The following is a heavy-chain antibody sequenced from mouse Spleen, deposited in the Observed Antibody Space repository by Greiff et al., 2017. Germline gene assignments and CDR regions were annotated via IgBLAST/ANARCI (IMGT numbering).Heavy chain of an antibody. CDR1: GFSLSTSGMG. J-gene: IGHJ4*01. Sequence: QVTLKECGPGILQPSQTLSLTCSFSGFSLSTSGMGVSWIRQPSGKGLEWLAHIYWDDDKRYNPSLKSRLTISKDTSSNQVFLKITSVDTADTATYYCAREVYYDYGYAMDYWGQGTSVTVSS. CDR2: IYWDDDK. V-gene: IGHV8-12*01. CDR3: AREVYYDYGYAMDY. D-gene: IGHD2-4*01.